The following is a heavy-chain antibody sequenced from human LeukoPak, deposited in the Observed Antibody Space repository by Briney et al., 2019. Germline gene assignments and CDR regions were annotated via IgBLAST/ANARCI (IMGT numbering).Heavy chain of an antibody. J-gene: IGHJ4*02. CDR1: GGSISSGGYY. CDR3: ASSAPVVTSVGILDY. D-gene: IGHD2-21*02. Sequence: PSETLSLTCTVSGGSISSGGYYWSWIRQHPGKGLEWIGYIYYSGSTYYNPSLKSRVTISVDTSKNQFSLKLSSVTAADTAVYYCASSAPVVTSVGILDYWGQGTLVTVSS. CDR2: IYYSGST. V-gene: IGHV4-31*03.